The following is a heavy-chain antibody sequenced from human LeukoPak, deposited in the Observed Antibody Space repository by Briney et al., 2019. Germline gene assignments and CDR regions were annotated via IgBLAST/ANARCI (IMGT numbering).Heavy chain of an antibody. CDR1: GGSISSYY. Sequence: SETLSLTCTVSGGSISSYYWSWIRQPAGKGLEWIVRIYTSGSTNYNPSLKSRVTMSVDTSKNQFSLKLSSVTAADTAVYYCAGAYYYDSSGYYPPYGYFDLWGRGTLVTVSS. D-gene: IGHD3-22*01. CDR2: IYTSGST. V-gene: IGHV4-4*07. CDR3: AGAYYYDSSGYYPPYGYFDL. J-gene: IGHJ2*01.